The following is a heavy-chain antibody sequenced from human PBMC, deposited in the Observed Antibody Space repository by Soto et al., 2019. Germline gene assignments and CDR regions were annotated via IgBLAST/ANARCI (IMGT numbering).Heavy chain of an antibody. D-gene: IGHD6-6*01. V-gene: IGHV1-18*04. J-gene: IGHJ4*02. CDR3: ARDPATAYSSSSFDY. Sequence: QIQLVQSGAEVKKPGASVKVSCKASGYTFTTYGITWLRQAPGQGLEWMGWISAHDGNTNYAQKLQGRVSMTTYPFTNTAYMELRSLRSDDTAVYYCARDPATAYSSSSFDYWGQGTLVTVSS. CDR1: GYTFTTYG. CDR2: ISAHDGNT.